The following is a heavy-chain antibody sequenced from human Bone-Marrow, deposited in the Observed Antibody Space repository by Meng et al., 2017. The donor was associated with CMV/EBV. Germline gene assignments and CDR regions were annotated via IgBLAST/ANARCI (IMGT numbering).Heavy chain of an antibody. CDR2: ISYDGSNK. V-gene: IGHV3-30*04. CDR1: GFTFSSYA. J-gene: IGHJ3*02. D-gene: IGHD3-16*01. CDR3: AKDVYLTWGFDI. Sequence: GESLKISCAASGFTFSSYAMHWVRQAPGKGLEWVAVISYDGSNKYYADSVKGRFTISRDNSKNTLYLQMNSLRAEDTAVYYCAKDVYLTWGFDIWGQGTMVTVSS.